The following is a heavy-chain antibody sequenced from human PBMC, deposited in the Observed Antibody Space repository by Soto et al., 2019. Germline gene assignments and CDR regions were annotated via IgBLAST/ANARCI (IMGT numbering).Heavy chain of an antibody. V-gene: IGHV1-69*01. D-gene: IGHD3-10*01. CDR1: GGIFSTYA. J-gene: IGHJ4*02. Sequence: QVQLVQSGAEVKKPGSSVKVSCKASGGIFSTYAISWLRQAPGQGLEWMGGIIPIFGTPNYAQRFQGRVTITGDESTTTSYMELRRLKSEDTAVYYCARDRDDYGSGNYYNRIDFWGQGTLVTVSS. CDR3: ARDRDDYGSGNYYNRIDF. CDR2: IIPIFGTP.